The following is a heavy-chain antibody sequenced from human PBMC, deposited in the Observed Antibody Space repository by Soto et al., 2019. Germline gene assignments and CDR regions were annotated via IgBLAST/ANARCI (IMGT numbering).Heavy chain of an antibody. CDR3: TRHYDWNDVALDY. D-gene: IGHD1-1*01. CDR2: IRSKANSYAT. J-gene: IGHJ4*02. V-gene: IGHV3-73*01. CDR1: GFTFSGSA. Sequence: EVQLVESGGGLVQPGGSLKLSCAASGFTFSGSAMHWVRQASGKGLEWVGRIRSKANSYATAYAASVKGRFTISRDNSNNTAYLQMNILKTEDMAVYYCTRHYDWNDVALDYWGQGTLVTVSS.